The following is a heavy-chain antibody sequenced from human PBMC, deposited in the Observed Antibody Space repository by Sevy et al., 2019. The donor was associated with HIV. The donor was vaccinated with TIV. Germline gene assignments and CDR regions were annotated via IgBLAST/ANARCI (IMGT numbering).Heavy chain of an antibody. J-gene: IGHJ4*02. Sequence: VGSLRLSCAATGFTVTSNYMSWVRQGPGKGLEWVSGFYNGDSTQYPDSVKGRFTISRDKSNNTLYLQMDSLRAEDTAVYYCAREAGSSSFDYWGQGTLVTVSS. CDR1: GFTVTSNY. CDR2: FYNGDST. D-gene: IGHD6-13*01. CDR3: AREAGSSSFDY. V-gene: IGHV3-53*01.